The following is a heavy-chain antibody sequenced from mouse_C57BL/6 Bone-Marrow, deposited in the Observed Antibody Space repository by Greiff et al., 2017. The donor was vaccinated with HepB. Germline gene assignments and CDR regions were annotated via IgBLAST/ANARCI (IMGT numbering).Heavy chain of an antibody. J-gene: IGHJ4*01. CDR2: IYPGGGYT. CDR1: GYTFTNYW. CDR3: ARWGNFYAMDY. Sequence: VQLVESGAELVRPGTSVKMSCKASGYTFTNYWIGWAKQRPGHGLEWIGDIYPGGGYTNYNEKFKGKATLTADKSSSTAYMQFSSLTSEDSAIYYCARWGNFYAMDYWGQGTSVTVSS. V-gene: IGHV1-63*01.